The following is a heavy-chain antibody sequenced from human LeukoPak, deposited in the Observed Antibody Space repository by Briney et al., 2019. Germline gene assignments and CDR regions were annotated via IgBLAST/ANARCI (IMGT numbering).Heavy chain of an antibody. Sequence: GESLKISCKGSGYSFTNYWIGWVRQMPGKGLEWMGIIFPRDSATKYSPSFQGQVTISADKSISTAYLQWSSLKASDTAMYYCARGGEQPPFDYWGQGTLVTVSS. CDR1: GYSFTNYW. J-gene: IGHJ4*02. V-gene: IGHV5-51*01. CDR2: IFPRDSAT. CDR3: ARGGEQPPFDY. D-gene: IGHD3-16*01.